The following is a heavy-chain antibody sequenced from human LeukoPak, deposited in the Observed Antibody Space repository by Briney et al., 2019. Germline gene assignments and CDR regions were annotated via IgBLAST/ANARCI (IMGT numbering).Heavy chain of an antibody. D-gene: IGHD2/OR15-2a*01. V-gene: IGHV1-2*02. J-gene: IGHJ5*02. CDR1: GYTFTGYY. CDR3: ARDFIYVPHNWFDP. Sequence: ASVKVSCKASGYTFTGYYMHWVRQAPEQGLEWMGWINPNSGGTNYAQKFQGRVTMTRDTSISTAYMELSRLRSDDTAVYYCARDFIYVPHNWFDPWGQGTLVTVSS. CDR2: INPNSGGT.